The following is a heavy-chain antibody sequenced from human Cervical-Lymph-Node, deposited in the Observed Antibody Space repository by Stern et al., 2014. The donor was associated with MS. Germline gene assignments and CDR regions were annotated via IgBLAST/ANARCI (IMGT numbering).Heavy chain of an antibody. CDR3: ARDSVFYGSSGYYSDYYYYYGMDV. D-gene: IGHD3-22*01. J-gene: IGHJ6*02. CDR2: IWYDGSNK. CDR1: GFTFSSYG. Sequence: MQLVESGGGVVQPGRSLRLSCAASGFTFSSYGMHWVRQAPGKGLEWVAVIWYDGSNKYYADSVKGRFTISRDNSKNTLYLQMNSLRAEDTAVYYCARDSVFYGSSGYYSDYYYYYGMDVWGQGTTVTVSS. V-gene: IGHV3-33*01.